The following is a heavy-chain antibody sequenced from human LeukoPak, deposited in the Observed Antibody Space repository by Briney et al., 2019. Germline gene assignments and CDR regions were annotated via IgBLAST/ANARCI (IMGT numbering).Heavy chain of an antibody. D-gene: IGHD5-18*01. J-gene: IGHJ6*03. V-gene: IGHV1-69*13. CDR2: IIPIFGTA. Sequence: SVKVSCKASGGTFSSYAISWVRQAPGQGREWMGGIIPIFGTANYAQKFQGRVTITADESTSTAYMELSSLRSEDTAVYYCARVDTAMGSGRYYYYMDVWGKGTTVTVSS. CDR3: ARVDTAMGSGRYYYYMDV. CDR1: GGTFSSYA.